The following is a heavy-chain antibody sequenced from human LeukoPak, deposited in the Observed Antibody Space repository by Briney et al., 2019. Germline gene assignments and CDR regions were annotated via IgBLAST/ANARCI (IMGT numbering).Heavy chain of an antibody. V-gene: IGHV1-2*02. Sequence: ASVKVSCKASGYTFIAYYLHWVRQVPGQGLEWMGWINPASGGTNYAQKFQRRVTMTRDTSISTAYIELSELTSGDTAVYFCAGQKDPRPMDYWGRGTLVTVSS. CDR2: INPASGGT. CDR3: AGQKDPRPMDY. J-gene: IGHJ4*02. CDR1: GYTFIAYY.